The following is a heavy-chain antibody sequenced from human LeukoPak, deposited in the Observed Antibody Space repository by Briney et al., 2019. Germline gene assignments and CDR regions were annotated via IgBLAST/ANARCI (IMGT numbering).Heavy chain of an antibody. Sequence: ASVKVSCKASGYTFTGYYMHWVRQAPGQGLEWMGWINPNSGDTNYAQKFQGRVTMTRDTYISTAYMELSRLRSDDTAVYYCAREGIVATITYYYYYYGMDVWGQGTTVTVSS. D-gene: IGHD5-12*01. CDR1: GYTFTGYY. V-gene: IGHV1-2*02. CDR3: AREGIVATITYYYYYYGMDV. CDR2: INPNSGDT. J-gene: IGHJ6*02.